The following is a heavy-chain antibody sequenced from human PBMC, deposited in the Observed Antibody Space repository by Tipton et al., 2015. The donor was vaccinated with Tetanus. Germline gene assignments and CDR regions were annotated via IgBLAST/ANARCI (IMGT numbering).Heavy chain of an antibody. CDR3: ASRDGYNWDFDY. Sequence: TLSLTCTVPGGSISSSSYYWGWIRQPPGKGLEWIGSIYYSGSTYYNPSLKSRVTISVDTSKNQFSLKLSSVTAADTAVYYCASRDGYNWDFDYWGQGTLVTVSS. CDR1: GGSISSSSYY. V-gene: IGHV4-39*01. D-gene: IGHD5-24*01. J-gene: IGHJ4*02. CDR2: IYYSGST.